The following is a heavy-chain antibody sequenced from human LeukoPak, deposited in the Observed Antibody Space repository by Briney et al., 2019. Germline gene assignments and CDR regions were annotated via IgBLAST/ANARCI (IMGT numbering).Heavy chain of an antibody. V-gene: IGHV4-39*07. CDR1: GGSISSYY. D-gene: IGHD3-10*01. Sequence: PSETLSLTCTVSGGSISSYYWSWIRQPPGKGLEWIGSIYYSGSTYYNPSLKSRVTISLDTSKHQFSLKLSSVTAADTAVYYCTFNLGSGSYAFDIWGQGTMVTVSS. J-gene: IGHJ3*02. CDR3: TFNLGSGSYAFDI. CDR2: IYYSGST.